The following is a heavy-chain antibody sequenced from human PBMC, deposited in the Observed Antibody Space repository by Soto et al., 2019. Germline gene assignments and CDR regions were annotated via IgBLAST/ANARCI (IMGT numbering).Heavy chain of an antibody. CDR2: ISYDGSNK. Sequence: PGGSLRLSCAASGFTFGSYAMHWVRQAPGKGLEWVAVISYDGSNKYYADSVKGRFTISRDNSKNTLYLQMNSLRAEDTAVYYCARGSALWSQPGDVDYWGQGTLVTVSS. CDR3: ARGSALWSQPGDVDY. CDR1: GFTFGSYA. V-gene: IGHV3-30-3*01. J-gene: IGHJ4*02. D-gene: IGHD2-21*01.